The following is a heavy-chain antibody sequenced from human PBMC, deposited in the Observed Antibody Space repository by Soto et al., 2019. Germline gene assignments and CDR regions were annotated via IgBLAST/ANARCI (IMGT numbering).Heavy chain of an antibody. CDR3: ARDDVLCEGGRCYGIPLDV. CDR1: GFTVSSKY. J-gene: IGHJ6*04. CDR2: IKSGGTT. D-gene: IGHD2-15*01. Sequence: EVQLVESGGGLVQPGGSLRLSCAASGFTVSSKYMTWVRQAPGKGLEWVSLIKSGGTTYYADSVKGRFTISRDTSENTLHLQMDSLRVEDTAVYYCARDDVLCEGGRCYGIPLDVWGKGTPVTVSS. V-gene: IGHV3-66*01.